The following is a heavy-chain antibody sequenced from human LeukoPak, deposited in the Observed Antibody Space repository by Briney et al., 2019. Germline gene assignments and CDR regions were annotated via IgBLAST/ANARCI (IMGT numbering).Heavy chain of an antibody. CDR1: GFSFSSFT. CDR2: ISSSGAYI. J-gene: IGHJ4*02. V-gene: IGHV3-21*01. CDR3: AKTGNYNWNGFDY. D-gene: IGHD1-20*01. Sequence: PGGSLRLSCAASGFSFSSFTMNWVRQAPGKGPEWVSSISSSGAYIYYADSVKGRFTISRDNSKNTLYLQMNSLRVEDSAVYYCAKTGNYNWNGFDYWGQGTLVTVSS.